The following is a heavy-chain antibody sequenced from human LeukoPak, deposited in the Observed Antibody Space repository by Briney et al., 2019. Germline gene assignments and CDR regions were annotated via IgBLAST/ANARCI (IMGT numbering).Heavy chain of an antibody. Sequence: PGGSRRLSCSASGFTFSGFAMTWVRQVPGRGLEWVSTISGNGHQTYYADSVKGRFSVSRDNSKNILYLQMDSLRADDSALYYCAKDANYYDSSGYFIPFDYWGQGTLVTVSS. D-gene: IGHD3-22*01. CDR2: ISGNGHQT. V-gene: IGHV3-23*01. CDR3: AKDANYYDSSGYFIPFDY. J-gene: IGHJ4*02. CDR1: GFTFSGFA.